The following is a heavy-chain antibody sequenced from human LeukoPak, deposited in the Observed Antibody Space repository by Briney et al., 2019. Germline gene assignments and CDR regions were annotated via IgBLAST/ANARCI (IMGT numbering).Heavy chain of an antibody. Sequence: PAGGSLRLSCAASRFTFSNYWMSWVRQAPGKGLEWVAVISYDGSNKYYADSVKGRFTISRDNSKNTLYLQMNSLRAEDTAVYYCARDLYYGSGSNPCYWGQGTLVTVSS. D-gene: IGHD3-10*01. CDR1: RFTFSNYW. V-gene: IGHV3-30-3*01. CDR2: ISYDGSNK. J-gene: IGHJ4*02. CDR3: ARDLYYGSGSNPCY.